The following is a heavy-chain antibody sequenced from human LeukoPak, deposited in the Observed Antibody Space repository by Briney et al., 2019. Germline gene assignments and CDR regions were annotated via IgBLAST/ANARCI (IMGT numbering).Heavy chain of an antibody. CDR3: ARGGSESDY. CDR1: GFTFSSYW. CDR2: IKHDGSEK. V-gene: IGHV3-7*01. J-gene: IGHJ4*02. Sequence: GGSLRLSCAASGFTFSSYWMTWVRQAPGKGLEWVANIKHDGSEKNYVDSVKGRFTISRDNAKNSLYLQMNSLRVEDTALYYCARGGSESDYWGQGTLVTVSS.